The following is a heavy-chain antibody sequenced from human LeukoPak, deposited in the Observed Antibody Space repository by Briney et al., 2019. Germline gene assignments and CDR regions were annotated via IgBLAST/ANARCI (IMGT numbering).Heavy chain of an antibody. Sequence: GRFLRLSCAASGFTFSSYAMHWVRQAPGKGLEWVAVISYDGSNKYYADSVKGRFTISRDNSKNTLYLQMNSLRAEDTAVYYCARDHYYDSSGYYFEYNWFDPWGQGTLVTVSS. CDR3: ARDHYYDSSGYYFEYNWFDP. V-gene: IGHV3-30*04. J-gene: IGHJ5*02. D-gene: IGHD3-22*01. CDR2: ISYDGSNK. CDR1: GFTFSSYA.